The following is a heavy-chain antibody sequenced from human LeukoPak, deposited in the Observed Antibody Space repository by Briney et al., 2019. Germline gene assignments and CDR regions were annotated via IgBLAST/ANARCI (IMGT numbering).Heavy chain of an antibody. V-gene: IGHV1-24*01. J-gene: IGHJ3*02. CDR3: ATGPSLDAFDI. CDR1: GYTFTGYY. CDR2: FDPEDGET. Sequence: ASVKVSCKASGYTFTGYYMHWVRQAPGQGLEWMGGFDPEDGETIYAQKFQGRVTMTEDTSTDTAYMELSSLRSEDTAVYYCATGPSLDAFDIWGQGTMVTVSS.